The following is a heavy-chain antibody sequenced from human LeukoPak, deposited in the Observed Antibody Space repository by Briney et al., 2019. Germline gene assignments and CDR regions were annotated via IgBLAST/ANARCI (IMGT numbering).Heavy chain of an antibody. CDR1: GGSFSGYY. Sequence: SETLSLTCAVYGGSFSGYYWSWIRQPPGKGLEWIGEINHSGSTNYNPSLKSRVTISVDTSKNQFSLKLSSVTAADTAVYYCARYSSSSLIDYWGQGTLVTVSS. V-gene: IGHV4-34*01. CDR2: INHSGST. J-gene: IGHJ4*02. D-gene: IGHD6-13*01. CDR3: ARYSSSSLIDY.